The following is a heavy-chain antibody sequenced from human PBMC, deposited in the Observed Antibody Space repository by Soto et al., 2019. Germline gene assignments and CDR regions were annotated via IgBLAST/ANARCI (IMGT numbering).Heavy chain of an antibody. J-gene: IGHJ6*02. V-gene: IGHV1-8*01. D-gene: IGHD5-18*01. CDR2: MNPNSGNT. CDR3: ARVRAPRGYSYGRFGMDV. Sequence: ASVKVSCKASGYTFTSYDIKWVRQATGQGLEWMGWMNPNSGNTGYAQKFQGRVTMTRNTSISTAYMELSSLRSEDTAVYYCARVRAPRGYSYGRFGMDVWGQGTTVTVYS. CDR1: GYTFTSYD.